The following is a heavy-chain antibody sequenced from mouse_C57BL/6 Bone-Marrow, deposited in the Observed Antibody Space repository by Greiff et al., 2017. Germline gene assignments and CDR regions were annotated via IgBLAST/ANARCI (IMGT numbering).Heavy chain of an antibody. CDR1: GYTFTDHT. CDR2: IYPRDGST. J-gene: IGHJ2*01. V-gene: IGHV1-78*01. CDR3: ARRRVSTVVAQYYFDY. D-gene: IGHD1-1*01. Sequence: QVQLQQSDAELVKPGASVKISCKVSGYTFTDHTIHWMKQRPEQGLEWIGYIYPRDGSTKYNEKFKGKATLTADKSSSTAYMQLNSLTSEDSAVXFCARRRVSTVVAQYYFDYWGQGTTLTVSS.